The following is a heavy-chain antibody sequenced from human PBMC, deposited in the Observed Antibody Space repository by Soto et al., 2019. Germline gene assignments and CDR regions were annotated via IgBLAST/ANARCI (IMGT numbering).Heavy chain of an antibody. D-gene: IGHD2-15*01. CDR3: ARGVYCSGGSCYGNRFDP. J-gene: IGHJ5*02. CDR2: ISSSSSYI. CDR1: GFTFSSYS. V-gene: IGHV3-21*01. Sequence: PGGSLRLSCAASGFTFSSYSMNWVRQAPGKGLEWVSSISSSSSYIYYADSVKGRFTISRDNAKNSLYLQMNSLRAEDTAVYYCARGVYCSGGSCYGNRFDPWGQGTLVTVSS.